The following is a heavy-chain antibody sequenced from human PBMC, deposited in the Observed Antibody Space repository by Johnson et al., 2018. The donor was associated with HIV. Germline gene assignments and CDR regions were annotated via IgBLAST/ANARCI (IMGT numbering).Heavy chain of an antibody. D-gene: IGHD2-15*01. CDR3: ARDRRVSMEGYCSGGTCYPYIAYPNAFDI. CDR2: ISYDGSTK. CDR1: GFTLRSYA. Sequence: QMQPVESGGGVVQPGRSLRLSCAAPGFTLRSYAMHWVRQAPGKGLEWAAVISYDGSTKYYADSAKGRTTIPRDNSKNTMYLQMNSLRAEDTAVYYCARDRRVSMEGYCSGGTCYPYIAYPNAFDIWGQGTMVTVSS. V-gene: IGHV3-30*04. J-gene: IGHJ3*02.